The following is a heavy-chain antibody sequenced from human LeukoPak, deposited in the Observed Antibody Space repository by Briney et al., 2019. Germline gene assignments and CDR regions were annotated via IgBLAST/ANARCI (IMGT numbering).Heavy chain of an antibody. V-gene: IGHV4-61*02. D-gene: IGHD6-19*01. CDR1: GDSISSGSYY. J-gene: IGHJ4*02. Sequence: PSETLSLTCTVSGDSISSGSYYWSWIRQPAGKGLEWIGRIYTSESTNYNPSLKSRVTISADTSKNQFSLKLSSVTAADTAVYYCARGQLYSSGWYRYWGQGTLVTVSS. CDR2: IYTSEST. CDR3: ARGQLYSSGWYRY.